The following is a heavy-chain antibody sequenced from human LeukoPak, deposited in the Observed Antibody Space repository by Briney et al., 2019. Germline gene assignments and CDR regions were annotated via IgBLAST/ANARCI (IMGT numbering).Heavy chain of an antibody. Sequence: SVKVSCKASGGTFSSYTISWVRQAPGQGLEWMGRIIPILGIANYAQKFQGRVTITTDESTSTAYMELSSLSSEDTAVYYCAHRRAMIVVDPVGWFDPWGQGTLVTVSS. D-gene: IGHD3-22*01. CDR1: GGTFSSYT. V-gene: IGHV1-69*02. CDR3: AHRRAMIVVDPVGWFDP. J-gene: IGHJ5*02. CDR2: IIPILGIA.